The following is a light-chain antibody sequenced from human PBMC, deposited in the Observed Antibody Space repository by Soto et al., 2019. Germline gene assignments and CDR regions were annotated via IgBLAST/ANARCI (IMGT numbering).Light chain of an antibody. Sequence: EIVMTQSPATLSVSPGERATLSCWASQSVSSNLAWYQQKPGQAPRLLIYGASNRATGIPDRFSGSGSGTDFTLTISRLGPEDFAVYYCQQYGSSGTFGQGTKVDIK. V-gene: IGKV3-20*01. CDR1: QSVSSN. CDR2: GAS. J-gene: IGKJ1*01. CDR3: QQYGSSGT.